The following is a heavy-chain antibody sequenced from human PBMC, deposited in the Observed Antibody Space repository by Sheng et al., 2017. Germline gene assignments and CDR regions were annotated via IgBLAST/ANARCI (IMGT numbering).Heavy chain of an antibody. CDR2: ISSSSSYI. D-gene: IGHD3-10*01. V-gene: IGHV3-48*03. CDR1: GFTFSSHE. Sequence: EVQLVESGGNLVQPVGSLRLSCAASGFTFSSHEMNWVRQTPGKGLEWVSSISSSSSYIYYADSVKGRFTISRDNAKNSLYLQMNSLRAEDTAVYYCARKPHSRGRIDYWGQGTLVTVSS. CDR3: ARKPHSRGRIDY. J-gene: IGHJ4*02.